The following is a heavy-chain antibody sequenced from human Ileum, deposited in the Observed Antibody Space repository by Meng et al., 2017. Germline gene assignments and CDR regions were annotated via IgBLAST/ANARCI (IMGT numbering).Heavy chain of an antibody. D-gene: IGHD6-13*01. CDR3: AREINRGSSWFDY. Sequence: QVQLVQSGAEVKKPGAAVKVSCKASGYTFTSYTMHWVRQAPGQRLEWMGWINAANGNTKYSQKFQGRVTITGATSASTASMELNSLRSEDTAIYFCAREINRGSSWFDYWGQGTLVTVSS. CDR1: GYTFTSYT. V-gene: IGHV1-3*01. J-gene: IGHJ4*02. CDR2: INAANGNT.